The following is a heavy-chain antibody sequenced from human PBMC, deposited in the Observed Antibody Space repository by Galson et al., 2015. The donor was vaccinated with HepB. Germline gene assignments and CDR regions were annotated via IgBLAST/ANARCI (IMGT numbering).Heavy chain of an antibody. CDR3: ARVYDGDDAGEDYGMDV. Sequence: SLRLSCAGSGFTLGSYFMNWVRQAPGKGLEWVAYISTRSTYIYYADSLKGRFTISRDDAKNSLYLQMNSLRVDDTAVYYCARVYDGDDAGEDYGMDVWGPGATVTVSS. CDR2: ISTRSTYI. J-gene: IGHJ6*02. D-gene: IGHD4-17*01. CDR1: GFTLGSYF. V-gene: IGHV3-21*06.